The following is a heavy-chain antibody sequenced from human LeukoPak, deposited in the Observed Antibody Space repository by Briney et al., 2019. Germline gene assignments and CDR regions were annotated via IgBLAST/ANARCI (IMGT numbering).Heavy chain of an antibody. CDR3: AKGYGYGAYYYYGIDV. V-gene: IGHV3-23*01. CDR1: GFAFDNYA. D-gene: IGHD5-18*01. CDR2: VSGSGGRRT. Sequence: TGGALRLSCAASGFAFDNYAMSWVRQAPGKGLEGVSTVSGSGGRRTYYADSVKGRFTISRDNSKNTLYLQMNSLRVEDTAVYYCAKGYGYGAYYYYGIDVWGQGTTVTVPS. J-gene: IGHJ6*02.